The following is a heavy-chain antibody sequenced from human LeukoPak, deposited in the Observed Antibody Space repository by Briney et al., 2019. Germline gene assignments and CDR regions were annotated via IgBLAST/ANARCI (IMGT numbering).Heavy chain of an antibody. CDR1: GFTLGSYA. D-gene: IGHD3-10*01. CDR3: VGSGSYSTYNHAITLYYFDY. J-gene: IGHJ4*02. CDR2: ISGSGGST. Sequence: GGSLRLSCTASGFTLGSYAMSWVRQAPGKGLEWVSAISGSGGSTYYADSVKGRFTISRDNSKNTLYLQMNSLRAEDTAVYYCVGSGSYSTYNHAITLYYFDYWGQGTLVTVSS. V-gene: IGHV3-23*01.